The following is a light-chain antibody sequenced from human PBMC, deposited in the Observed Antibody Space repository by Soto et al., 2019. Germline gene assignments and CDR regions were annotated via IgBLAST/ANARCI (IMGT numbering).Light chain of an antibody. CDR1: QSVSSN. CDR2: GAS. CDR3: QQYNNWPIT. Sequence: EIVMTQSPATLSVSPGERDTLSCRASQSVSSNLAWYQQKPGQVPRLLIYGASTRATGIPARFSGSGSGTEFTFTISSLQSEDFAVYYCQQYNNWPITFGQGTRLEIK. V-gene: IGKV3-15*01. J-gene: IGKJ5*01.